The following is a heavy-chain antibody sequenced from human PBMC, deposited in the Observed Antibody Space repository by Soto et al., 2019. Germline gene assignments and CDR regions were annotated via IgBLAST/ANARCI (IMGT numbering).Heavy chain of an antibody. Sequence: ASVKVSCKASGYTFTGYYMHWVRQAPGQGLEWMGWINPNSGGTNYAQKFQGWVTMTRDTSISTAYMELSSLRSDDTAVYYCARDLGWLASNWFDPWGQGTLVTVSS. V-gene: IGHV1-2*04. D-gene: IGHD6-19*01. CDR3: ARDLGWLASNWFDP. J-gene: IGHJ5*02. CDR1: GYTFTGYY. CDR2: INPNSGGT.